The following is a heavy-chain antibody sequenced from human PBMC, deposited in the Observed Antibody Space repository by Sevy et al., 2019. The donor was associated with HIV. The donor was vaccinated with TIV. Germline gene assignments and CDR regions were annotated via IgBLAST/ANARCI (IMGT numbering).Heavy chain of an antibody. CDR3: AREIAARPGYYSGLDV. Sequence: ASVKVSCKASEYTFIGYYIHWVRQAPGQGLEWMGRVNPDTGDTTYAQNFHGRVTMTRDTSISKAYMELNRLRSDDTAVYYCAREIAARPGYYSGLDVWGQGTTVTVSS. CDR2: VNPDTGDT. V-gene: IGHV1-2*06. D-gene: IGHD6-6*01. J-gene: IGHJ6*02. CDR1: EYTFIGYY.